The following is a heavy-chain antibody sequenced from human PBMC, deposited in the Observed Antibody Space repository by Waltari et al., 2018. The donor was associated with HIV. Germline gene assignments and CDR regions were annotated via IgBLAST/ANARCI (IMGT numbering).Heavy chain of an antibody. J-gene: IGHJ2*01. V-gene: IGHV4-61*02. CDR1: SGSITSGNYY. CDR3: ARALDYYESGSFPLWFFDV. Sequence: QVQLQESGPGLVKPSQTLSLTCTVSSGSITSGNYYWSWIRQPAGKGLEWIGRVYTSGIKNDSTSLKNRVTISIETSRNKFSLRLSSVADADTAVYYCARALDYYESGSFPLWFFDVWGRGTLVTVSS. CDR2: VYTSGIK. D-gene: IGHD3-10*01.